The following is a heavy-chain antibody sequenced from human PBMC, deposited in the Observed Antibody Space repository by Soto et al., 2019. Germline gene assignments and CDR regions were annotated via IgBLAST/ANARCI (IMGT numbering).Heavy chain of an antibody. CDR3: AKDGYCSSTSCYDAFDI. J-gene: IGHJ3*02. D-gene: IGHD2-2*03. V-gene: IGHV3-30*18. CDR2: ISYDGSNK. CDR1: GFTFSSDG. Sequence: GGSLRLSCAASGFTFSSDGMHWGRQAPGKGLEWVAVISYDGSNKYYADSVKGRFTISRDNSKNTLYLQMNSLRAEDTAVYYCAKDGYCSSTSCYDAFDIWGQGTMVTVSS.